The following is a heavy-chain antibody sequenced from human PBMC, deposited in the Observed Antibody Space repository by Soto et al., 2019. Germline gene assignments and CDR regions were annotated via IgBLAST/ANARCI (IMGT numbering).Heavy chain of an antibody. V-gene: IGHV1-46*04. J-gene: IGHJ3*01. CDR1: GYAFTTYH. CDR2: IDPSDGTT. Sequence: ASVKVSCKASGYAFTTYHMHWVRQAPGQGLEWMGMIDPSDGTTTYAQKLQGRVTMTRDTATSTVYMELSSLRSEDTAVYYCARDEVPDVQNDAFALWGQGTMVTLSS. CDR3: ARDEVPDVQNDAFAL.